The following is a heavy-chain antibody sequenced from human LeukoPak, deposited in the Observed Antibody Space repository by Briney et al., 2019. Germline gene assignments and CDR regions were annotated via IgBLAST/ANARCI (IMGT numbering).Heavy chain of an antibody. D-gene: IGHD6-25*01. CDR3: ARGLAAYYFDY. CDR2: INHSGST. V-gene: IGHV4-34*01. CDR1: GGSFSGYY. Sequence: SETLSLTCAVYGGSFSGYYWSWIRQPPGKGLEWIGEINHSGSTNYNPSLKSRVTISVDTSKNQFSLKLSSVTAADTAVYYCARGLAAYYFDYWGQGTLVTVSS. J-gene: IGHJ4*02.